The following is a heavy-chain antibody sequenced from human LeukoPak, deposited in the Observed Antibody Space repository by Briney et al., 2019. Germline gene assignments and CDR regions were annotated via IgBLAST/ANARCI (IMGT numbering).Heavy chain of an antibody. D-gene: IGHD3-22*01. CDR3: ARDRDKYYYDSSGYYGQAFDI. V-gene: IGHV3-21*01. Sequence: GGSLRLSCAASGFTFSSHSMNWVRHAPGKGLEWVSSISGGSSYRYYAASVKGRFAISRDNAKKSLYLQMNSLRAEDTAVYFCARDRDKYYYDSSGYYGQAFDIWGQGTMVTVSS. J-gene: IGHJ3*02. CDR1: GFTFSSHS. CDR2: ISGGSSYR.